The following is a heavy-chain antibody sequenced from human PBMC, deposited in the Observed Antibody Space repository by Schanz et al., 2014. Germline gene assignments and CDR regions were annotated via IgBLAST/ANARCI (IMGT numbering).Heavy chain of an antibody. V-gene: IGHV3-74*01. CDR3: ARSMIIVDKAFDY. D-gene: IGHD3-22*01. Sequence: EVQLVESGGGLVQPGGSLRLSCAASGFTFSDSWMHWVRQAPGKGLVWVSRTSNDGSFTTFADSVKGRFTISRDNSKNTLYLQMNSLRVEDTAVYYCARSMIIVDKAFDYWGQGTLVTVSS. CDR1: GFTFSDSW. CDR2: TSNDGSFT. J-gene: IGHJ4*02.